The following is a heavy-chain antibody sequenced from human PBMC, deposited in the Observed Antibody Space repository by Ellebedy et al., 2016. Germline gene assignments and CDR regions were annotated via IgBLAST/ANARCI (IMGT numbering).Heavy chain of an antibody. D-gene: IGHD2-2*02. J-gene: IGHJ6*02. CDR3: ARDRQCSSTSCYNGMDV. CDR1: GGTFSSYA. CDR2: IIPIFGTA. Sequence: SVKVSCXASGGTFSSYAISWVRQAPGQGLEWMGGIIPIFGTANYAQKFQGRVTITADESTSTAYMELSSLRSEDTAVYYCARDRQCSSTSCYNGMDVWGQGTTVTVSS. V-gene: IGHV1-69*13.